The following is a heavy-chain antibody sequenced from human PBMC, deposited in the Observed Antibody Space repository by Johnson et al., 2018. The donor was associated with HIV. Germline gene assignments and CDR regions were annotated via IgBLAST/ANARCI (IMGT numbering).Heavy chain of an antibody. CDR1: GFTVSSNY. CDR2: IYSGGST. D-gene: IGHD6-13*01. J-gene: IGHJ3*02. V-gene: IGHV3-66*03. CDR3: ARYSSSWYHAFDI. Sequence: EVQLVESGGDLIQPGGSLRLSCAASGFTVSSNYMSWVRQAPGKGLEWVSVIYSGGSTYYADSVKGRFTISRDNSKNTLYLQMNSLRAEDTAVYYCARYSSSWYHAFDIWGQGTMVTVSS.